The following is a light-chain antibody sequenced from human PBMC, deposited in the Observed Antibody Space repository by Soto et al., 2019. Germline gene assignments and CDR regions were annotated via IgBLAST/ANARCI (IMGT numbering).Light chain of an antibody. CDR1: NSDVGGYNY. V-gene: IGLV2-8*01. CDR2: EVT. CDR3: NSFAGSAKCV. Sequence: QSALTQLPSASGSPGQSVTISCTGTNSDVGGYNYVSWYQQYPGEAPKLLIYEVTKRPSGVPDRFSGSKSGNTAYLTVSGLQAEDEADYYCNSFAGSAKCVFGGGTKVTVL. J-gene: IGLJ3*02.